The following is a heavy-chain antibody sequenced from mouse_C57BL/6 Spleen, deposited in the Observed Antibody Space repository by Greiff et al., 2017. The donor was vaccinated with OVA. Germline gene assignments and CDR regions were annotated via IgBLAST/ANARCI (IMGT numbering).Heavy chain of an antibody. CDR2: INYDGSST. V-gene: IGHV5-16*01. CDR1: GFTFSDYY. J-gene: IGHJ1*03. CDR3: ARDGNLYWYFDA. Sequence: EVQLVESEGGLVQPGSSMKLSCTASGFTFSDYYMAWVRQVPEKGLEWVANINYDGSSTYYLDSLKSRFIISRDNAKNILYLQMSSLKSEDTATYYCARDGNLYWYFDAWGTGTTVTVSS. D-gene: IGHD2-1*01.